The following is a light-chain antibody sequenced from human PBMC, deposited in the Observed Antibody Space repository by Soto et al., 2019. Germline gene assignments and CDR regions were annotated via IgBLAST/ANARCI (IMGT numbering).Light chain of an antibody. CDR3: QQRHSYPIT. Sequence: QVSQSPSSLSASVGDRFTITCRASQGISNYLAWYQQKPGKAPHLLIHTASSLQTGVPSRFSGSGAGTEFTLTISSLQPEDFATYYCQQRHSYPITFGQGTRLEIK. CDR2: TAS. J-gene: IGKJ5*01. CDR1: QGISNY. V-gene: IGKV1-9*01.